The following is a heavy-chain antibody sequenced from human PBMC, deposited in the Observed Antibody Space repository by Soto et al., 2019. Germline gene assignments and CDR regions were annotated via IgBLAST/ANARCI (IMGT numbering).Heavy chain of an antibody. V-gene: IGHV3-30*18. CDR2: VSHDGRNT. Sequence: VQLVESGGGVVQPGRSLRLSCAASGFTFSDYAMHWVRQAPGKGLEWVAVVSHDGRNTHYADSVKGRFTISRDSSKNTVPLEMTPLSAEDTAVYYCAKGGRQWLVTSDFNYWGQGALVTVSS. D-gene: IGHD6-19*01. CDR1: GFTFSDYA. CDR3: AKGGRQWLVTSDFNY. J-gene: IGHJ4*02.